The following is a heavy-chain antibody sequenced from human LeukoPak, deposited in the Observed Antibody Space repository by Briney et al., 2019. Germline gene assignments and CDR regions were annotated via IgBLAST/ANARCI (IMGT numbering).Heavy chain of an antibody. V-gene: IGHV4-61*02. D-gene: IGHD6-19*01. J-gene: IGHJ6*03. Sequence: SETLSLTCTVSGGSISSGSYYWSWIRQPAGKGLEWIGRIYTSGSTNYNPSLKSRVTISVDTSKNQFSLKLSSVTAADTAVYYCARACIAVAGTRYYYYMDVWGKGTTVTVPS. CDR3: ARACIAVAGTRYYYYMDV. CDR2: IYTSGST. CDR1: GGSISSGSYY.